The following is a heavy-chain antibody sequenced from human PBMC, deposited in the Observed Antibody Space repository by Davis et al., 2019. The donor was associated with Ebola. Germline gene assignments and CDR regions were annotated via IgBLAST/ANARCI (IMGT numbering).Heavy chain of an antibody. J-gene: IGHJ3*02. V-gene: IGHV4-39*01. D-gene: IGHD6-19*01. Sequence: PGGSLRLSCTVSGGSISSYYWSWIRQPPGKGLEWIGSIYYSGSTYYNPSLKSRLTMSVDTSKTQFSLKLSSVTAADTAVYYCARRGIAVAAKGAFDIWGQGTMVTVS. CDR3: ARRGIAVAAKGAFDI. CDR2: IYYSGST. CDR1: GGSISSYY.